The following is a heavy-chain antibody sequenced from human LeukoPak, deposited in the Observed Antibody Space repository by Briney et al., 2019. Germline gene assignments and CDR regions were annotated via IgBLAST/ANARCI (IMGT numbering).Heavy chain of an antibody. CDR3: ARQGTMTTPGDAFDI. Sequence: SETLSLTCTVSGYSISSGYYWGWIRQPPGKGLEWIGSIYHSGSTYYNPSLKSRVTISVDTSKNQFSLKLSSVTAADTAVYYCARQGTMTTPGDAFDIWGQGTMVTVSS. D-gene: IGHD3-22*01. CDR1: GYSISSGYY. CDR2: IYHSGST. J-gene: IGHJ3*02. V-gene: IGHV4-38-2*02.